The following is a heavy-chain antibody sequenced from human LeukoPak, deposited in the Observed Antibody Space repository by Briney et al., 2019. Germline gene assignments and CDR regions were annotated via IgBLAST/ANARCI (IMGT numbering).Heavy chain of an antibody. CDR1: GFTFSRLA. J-gene: IGHJ4*02. V-gene: IGHV3-23*01. CDR3: ARDRQNKDFWSGGDY. D-gene: IGHD3-3*01. Sequence: GGALRLSCAASGFTFSRLAITWVRQAPGKGLEGVSTISASGPYYADAVRGRFTISRDNSRNTLSLQMDSLRAEDTAVYYCARDRQNKDFWSGGDYWGQGTLVTVSS. CDR2: ISASGP.